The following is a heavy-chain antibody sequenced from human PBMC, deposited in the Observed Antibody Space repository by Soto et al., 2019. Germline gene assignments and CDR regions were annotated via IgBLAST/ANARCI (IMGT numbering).Heavy chain of an antibody. J-gene: IGHJ4*02. V-gene: IGHV4-34*01. Sequence: SETLSLTCAVYGGSFSGYYWSWIRQPPGKGLEWIGEINHSGSTNYNPALKSRVTISVDTSKNQFSLKLSSVTAADTAVYYCAGGQGGQLGPFDYWGQGTLVTVSS. CDR1: GGSFSGYY. CDR3: AGGQGGQLGPFDY. CDR2: INHSGST. D-gene: IGHD6-6*01.